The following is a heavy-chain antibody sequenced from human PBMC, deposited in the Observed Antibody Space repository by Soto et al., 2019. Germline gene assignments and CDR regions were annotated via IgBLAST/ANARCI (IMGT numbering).Heavy chain of an antibody. D-gene: IGHD5-12*01. Sequence: EVQLVESGGGLVQPGVSLRLSCAASGFTFSTYSMNWVRQAPGKGLEWISYITKSSKTIYYADSVKGRFTISRDNATNSLYLQMNSLRAEDTAVYYCTRDHGYGYGMDVWGQGTTVTVSS. J-gene: IGHJ6*02. CDR3: TRDHGYGYGMDV. V-gene: IGHV3-48*01. CDR2: ITKSSKTI. CDR1: GFTFSTYS.